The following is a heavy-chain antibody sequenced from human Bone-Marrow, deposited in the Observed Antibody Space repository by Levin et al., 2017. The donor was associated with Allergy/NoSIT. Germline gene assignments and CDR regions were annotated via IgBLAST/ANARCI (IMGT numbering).Heavy chain of an antibody. V-gene: IGHV3-23*01. CDR1: GFTFSSYA. CDR3: AKAGPATTYFDH. D-gene: IGHD1-14*01. Sequence: PGGSLRLSCAASGFTFSSYAMSWVRQAPGKGLEWVSAISGGGDTIFYGDSVKGRFTISRDNSKNTLYLQMNSLRVEDTAIYYCAKAGPATTYFDHWGQGTLVTVSS. J-gene: IGHJ4*02. CDR2: ISGGGDTI.